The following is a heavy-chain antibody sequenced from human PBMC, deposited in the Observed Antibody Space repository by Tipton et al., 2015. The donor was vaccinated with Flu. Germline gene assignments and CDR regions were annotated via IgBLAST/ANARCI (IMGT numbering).Heavy chain of an antibody. V-gene: IGHV4-4*02. CDR3: SRSTYYYGSGSSDY. J-gene: IGHJ4*02. CDR2: ISHFGIT. Sequence: SLRLSCAASGFTFSSYEMNWVRQAPGKGLEWIGEISHFGITNYSPSLKSRVTVSVEKAKNQFFLRLTSVTAADTAVYYCSRSTYYYGSGSSDYWGQGTLVTVSS. CDR1: GFTFSSYEM. D-gene: IGHD3-10*01.